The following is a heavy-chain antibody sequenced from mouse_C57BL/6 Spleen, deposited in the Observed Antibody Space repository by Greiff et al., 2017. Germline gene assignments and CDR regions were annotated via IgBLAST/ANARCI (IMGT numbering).Heavy chain of an antibody. CDR2: IDPNSGGT. V-gene: IGHV1-72*01. Sequence: QVQLKQPGAELVKPGASVKLSCKASGYTFTSYWMHWVKQRPGRGLEWIGRIDPNSGGTKYNEKFKSKATLTVDKPSSTAYMQLSSLTSEDSAVYYCARSPYGNYDNWYFDVWGTGTTVTVSS. D-gene: IGHD2-1*01. CDR1: GYTFTSYW. CDR3: ARSPYGNYDNWYFDV. J-gene: IGHJ1*03.